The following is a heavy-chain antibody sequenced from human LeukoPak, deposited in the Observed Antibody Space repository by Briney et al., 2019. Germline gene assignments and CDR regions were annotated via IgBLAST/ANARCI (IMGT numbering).Heavy chain of an antibody. CDR2: INHSGST. Sequence: SETLSLTCAVYGGSFGGYYWSWIRQPPGKGLEWIGEINHSGSTNYNPSLKSRVTISVDTSKNQFSLKLSSVTAADTAVYYCATAAAGPPSFDYWGQGTLVTVSS. J-gene: IGHJ4*02. CDR3: ATAAAGPPSFDY. D-gene: IGHD6-13*01. V-gene: IGHV4-34*01. CDR1: GGSFGGYY.